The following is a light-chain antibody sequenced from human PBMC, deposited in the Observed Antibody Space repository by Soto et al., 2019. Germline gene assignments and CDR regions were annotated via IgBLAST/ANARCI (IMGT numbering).Light chain of an antibody. CDR1: QGVSSS. CDR2: DAS. V-gene: IGKV3-11*01. CDR3: QQRSNWRLT. J-gene: IGKJ4*01. Sequence: EIVLTQSPATLSLSPGERATLSCRASQGVSSSLAWYQQKPGQAPRLLIYDASNRATGVPARFSGSGSGTDFTLTISSLVPEDCAVYYCQQRSNWRLTFGGGTKVEIK.